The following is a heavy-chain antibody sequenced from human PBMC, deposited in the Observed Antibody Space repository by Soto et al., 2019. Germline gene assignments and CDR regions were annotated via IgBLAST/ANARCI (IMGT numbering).Heavy chain of an antibody. D-gene: IGHD3-3*02. J-gene: IGHJ5*02. V-gene: IGHV4-39*01. CDR2: IFYLGSS. CDR1: GDSIISSDFY. CDR3: ARHSLALRKNNWFDP. Sequence: TLSLTCTVSGDSIISSDFYWGWVRQPPGKGLEWIGSIFYLGSSYYNPSLKSRVTMSVDTSKNQFSLRLRSVTATDTALYFCARHSLALRKNNWFDPWGQGIMVTVSS.